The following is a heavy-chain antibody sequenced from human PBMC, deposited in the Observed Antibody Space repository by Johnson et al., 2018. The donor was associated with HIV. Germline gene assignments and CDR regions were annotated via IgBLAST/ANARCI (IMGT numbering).Heavy chain of an antibody. V-gene: IGHV3-30*14. Sequence: QVQLVESGGGLVKPGGSLRLSCAASGFTFSSYAMHWVRQAPGKGLEWVAVISYDGSNKYYADSVKGRFTISRDNSKNTLYLQMNSLRAEDTAVYYCARKLGYCSSTSCLHDAFDIWGQGTMVTVSS. CDR2: ISYDGSNK. CDR1: GFTFSSYA. D-gene: IGHD2-2*01. CDR3: ARKLGYCSSTSCLHDAFDI. J-gene: IGHJ3*02.